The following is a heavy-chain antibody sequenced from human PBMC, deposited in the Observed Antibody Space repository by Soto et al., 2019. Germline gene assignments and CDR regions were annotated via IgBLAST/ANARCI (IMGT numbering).Heavy chain of an antibody. CDR2: ISGSGGST. J-gene: IGHJ4*02. V-gene: IGHV3-23*01. Sequence: PGGSLRLSCAASGFTFSSYAMSWVRQAPGKGLEWVSAISGSGGSTYYAAPVKGRFTISRDDSKNTLYLQMNSLKTEDTAVYYCTTDPDSSGWDVDYWGQGTLVTVSS. CDR1: GFTFSSYA. CDR3: TTDPDSSGWDVDY. D-gene: IGHD6-19*01.